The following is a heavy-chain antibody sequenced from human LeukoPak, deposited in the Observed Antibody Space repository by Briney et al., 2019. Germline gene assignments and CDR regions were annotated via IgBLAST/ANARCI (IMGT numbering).Heavy chain of an antibody. CDR2: LDPTDSYT. Sequence: GGSLLISCQGSGSNFTNYWISGGRQVPGKGLEWMGMLDPTDSYTKYSPSFQGHVTISADKSISTAYLQWSSLKASDSAMYYCARLNDGVDSYYYGMDVWGRGTTVTVSS. CDR1: GSNFTNYW. V-gene: IGHV5-10-1*01. J-gene: IGHJ6*04. D-gene: IGHD3-3*01. CDR3: ARLNDGVDSYYYGMDV.